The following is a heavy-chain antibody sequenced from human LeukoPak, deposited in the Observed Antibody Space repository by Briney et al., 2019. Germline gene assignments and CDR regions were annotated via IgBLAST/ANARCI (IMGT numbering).Heavy chain of an antibody. CDR2: IHRSGSP. CDR1: LDSTTSNF. Sequence: SETLSLTCTVSLDSTTSNFWSWVRQPPGKGLEWIGEIHRSGSPNYNPSLQSRVTIPIDRSRNQIALELSSVTAADTAVYYCATDNSYGSGSYYTWGQGTLVTVSS. J-gene: IGHJ4*02. V-gene: IGHV4-4*02. D-gene: IGHD3-10*01. CDR3: ATDNSYGSGSYYT.